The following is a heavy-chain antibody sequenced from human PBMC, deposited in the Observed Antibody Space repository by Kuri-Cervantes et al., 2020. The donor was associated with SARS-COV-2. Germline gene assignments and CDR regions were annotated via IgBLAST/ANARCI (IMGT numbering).Heavy chain of an antibody. Sequence: GGSLRLSCAASGFTFSNYGMHWVRQAPGKGLEWVAVMSYDGSNRHYADSVKGRFTISRDNSKKTLFLQMNSLRAEDTAVYYCAKGYCSSTSCFLGFGMDVWGQGTTVTVSS. V-gene: IGHV3-30*18. D-gene: IGHD2-2*01. CDR3: AKGYCSSTSCFLGFGMDV. J-gene: IGHJ6*02. CDR2: MSYDGSNR. CDR1: GFTFSNYG.